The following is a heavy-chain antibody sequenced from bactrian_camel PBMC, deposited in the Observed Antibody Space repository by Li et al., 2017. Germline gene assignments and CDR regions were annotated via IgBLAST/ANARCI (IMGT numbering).Heavy chain of an antibody. V-gene: IGHV3S1*01. Sequence: HVQLVESGGGSVAAGGSLRLSCAASGFTFSRYCMGWFRQSPGQARAAVAGIYTGGGSTIYADSVKGRFTISQGNAKSTLYLEMNTLKPEDTAMYYCAYDLPRYCDLKVRTTRTRKYGQGTQVTVS. CDR2: IYTGGGST. CDR1: GFTFSRYC. J-gene: IGHJ4*01. D-gene: IGHD5*01.